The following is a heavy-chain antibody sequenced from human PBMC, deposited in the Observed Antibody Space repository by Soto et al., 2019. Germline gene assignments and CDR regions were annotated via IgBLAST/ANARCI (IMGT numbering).Heavy chain of an antibody. CDR3: ARMGIAVDGLDY. D-gene: IGHD6-19*01. CDR1: GGSVSSGSYY. Sequence: PSETLSLTCTVSGGSVSSGSYYWSWIRQPPGKGLEWIGYIYYSGSTNYNPSLKSRVTISVDTSKNQFSLKLSSVTAADTAVYYCARMGIAVDGLDYWGQGTLVTVSS. CDR2: IYYSGST. V-gene: IGHV4-61*01. J-gene: IGHJ4*02.